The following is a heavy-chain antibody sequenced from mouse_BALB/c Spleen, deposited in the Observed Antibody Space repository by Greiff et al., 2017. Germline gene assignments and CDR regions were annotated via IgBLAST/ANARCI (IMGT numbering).Heavy chain of an antibody. CDR1: GFSLTSYG. V-gene: IGHV2-2*02. J-gene: IGHJ4*01. CDR2: IWSGGST. CDR3: ARNPWSVPYAMDY. Sequence: QVQLQQSGPGLVQPSQSLSITCTVSGFSLTSYGVHWVRQSPGKGLEWLGVIWSGGSTDYNAAFISRLSISKDNSKSQVFFKMNSLQANDTAIYYCARNPWSVPYAMDYWGQGTSVTVSS.